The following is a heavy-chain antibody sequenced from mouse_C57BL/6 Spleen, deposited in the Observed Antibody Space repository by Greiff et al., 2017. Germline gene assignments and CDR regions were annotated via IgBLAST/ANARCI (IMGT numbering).Heavy chain of an antibody. CDR2: IYPGSGST. V-gene: IGHV1-55*01. J-gene: IGHJ4*01. CDR3: ARRDYYEAMDY. D-gene: IGHD1-1*01. Sequence: QVQLQQPGAELVKPGASVKMSCKASGYTFTSYWITWVKQRPGQGLEWIGDIYPGSGSTNYNEKFKSKATLTVETSSSTAYMQLSSLTSEDSAVYYCARRDYYEAMDYWGQGTSVTVSS. CDR1: GYTFTSYW.